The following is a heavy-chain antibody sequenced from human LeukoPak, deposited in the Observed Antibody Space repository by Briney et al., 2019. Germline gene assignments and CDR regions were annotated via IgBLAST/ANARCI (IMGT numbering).Heavy chain of an antibody. CDR3: ARDQAPPMYYDILTGYSPGSYY. D-gene: IGHD3-9*01. CDR2: ISAYNGNT. Sequence: ASVKVSCKASGYTFTSYGISWVRQAPGQGLEWMGWISAYNGNTNYAQKLQGRVTMTTDTSTSTAHMELRSLRSDDTAVYYCARDQAPPMYYDILTGYSPGSYYWGQGTLVTVSS. V-gene: IGHV1-18*01. J-gene: IGHJ4*02. CDR1: GYTFTSYG.